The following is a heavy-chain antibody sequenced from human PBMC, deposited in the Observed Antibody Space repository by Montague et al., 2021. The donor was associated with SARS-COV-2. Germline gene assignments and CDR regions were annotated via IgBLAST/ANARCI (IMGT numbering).Heavy chain of an antibody. D-gene: IGHD1-26*01. CDR2: IAWDDDT. CDR3: GRMRRRGGSVLDDPIDV. Sequence: PALVKPTQTLTLTCTFSGFSLTTSGMSVTWIRQPPGTALEWLARIAWDDDTYYRTSLKPRLTLSKDTSKNQVALTLTNVDPADTGTYCCGRMRRRGGSVLDDPIDVWGQGTFVTVSS. V-gene: IGHV2-70*11. J-gene: IGHJ3*01. CDR1: GFSLTTSGMS.